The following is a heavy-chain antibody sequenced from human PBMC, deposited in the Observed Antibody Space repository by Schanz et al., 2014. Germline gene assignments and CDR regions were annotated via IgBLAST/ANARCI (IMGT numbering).Heavy chain of an antibody. CDR3: ANNWNIDY. Sequence: QVQLVESGGGVVQPGRSLRLSCAASGFNFVSHGMHWVRQAPGKGLEWVSAISGGGGTTYYTDSVKGRFTISRDNSKNTLYLQMNSLRAEDTAVYYCANNWNIDYWGQGTLVTVSS. CDR1: GFNFVSHG. D-gene: IGHD1-20*01. J-gene: IGHJ4*02. V-gene: IGHV3-NL1*01. CDR2: ISGGGGTT.